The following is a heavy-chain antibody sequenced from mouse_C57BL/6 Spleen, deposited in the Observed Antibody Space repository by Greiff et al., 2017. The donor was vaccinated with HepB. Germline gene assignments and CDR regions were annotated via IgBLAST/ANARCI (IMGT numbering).Heavy chain of an antibody. J-gene: IGHJ1*03. D-gene: IGHD2-5*01. Sequence: VQLQQSGPELVKPGASVKISCKASGYAFSSSWMNWVKQRPGKGLEWIGRIYPGDGDTNYNGKFKGKATLTADKSSSTAYMQLSSLTSEDSAVYFCARGDYYSNYVRYWYFDVWGTGTTVTVSS. V-gene: IGHV1-82*01. CDR3: ARGDYYSNYVRYWYFDV. CDR2: IYPGDGDT. CDR1: GYAFSSSW.